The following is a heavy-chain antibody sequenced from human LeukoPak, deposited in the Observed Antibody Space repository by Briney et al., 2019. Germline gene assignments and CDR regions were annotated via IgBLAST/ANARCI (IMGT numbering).Heavy chain of an antibody. Sequence: PSETLSLTCAVYGGSFSGYYGSWIRQPPGKGLEWIGEINHSGSTNYNPSLKSRVTISVDTSKNQFSLKLSSVTAADTAVYYCARDLRGFFGYWGQGTLVTVSS. CDR2: INHSGST. D-gene: IGHD6-25*01. J-gene: IGHJ4*02. CDR1: GGSFSGYY. CDR3: ARDLRGFFGY. V-gene: IGHV4-34*01.